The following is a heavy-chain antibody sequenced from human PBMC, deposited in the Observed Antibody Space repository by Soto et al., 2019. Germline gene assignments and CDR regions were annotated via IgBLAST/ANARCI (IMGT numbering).Heavy chain of an antibody. CDR1: GFTFSSYA. CDR2: ISGSGGST. CDR3: AKSPLFDILTGPSFDY. D-gene: IGHD3-9*01. J-gene: IGHJ4*02. V-gene: IGHV3-23*01. Sequence: GGSLRLSCAASGFTFSSYAMSWVRQAPGKGLEWVSAISGSGGSTYYADSVKGRFTISRDNSKNTLYLQMNSLRAEDTAVYYCAKSPLFDILTGPSFDYWGRGTLVTVSS.